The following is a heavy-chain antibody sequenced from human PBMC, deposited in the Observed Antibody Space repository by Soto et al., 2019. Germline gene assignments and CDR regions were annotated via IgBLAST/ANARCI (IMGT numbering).Heavy chain of an antibody. V-gene: IGHV3-48*01. CDR1: GFTFSSYS. CDR3: SLDRYYYNDRGAFDI. CDR2: ISSSSNTI. D-gene: IGHD3-10*01. J-gene: IGHJ3*02. Sequence: EVQLVESGGGLVQPGGSLRLSCAASGFTFSSYSMNWVRQAPGKGLEWVSYISSSSNTIYADSVKGRFTISRDNAKNSLYLQMNSLRAEDTAVYYCSLDRYYYNDRGAFDIWGQGTMVTVSS.